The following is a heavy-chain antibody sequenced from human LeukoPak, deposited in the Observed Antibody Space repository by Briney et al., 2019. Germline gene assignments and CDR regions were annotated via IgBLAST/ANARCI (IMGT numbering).Heavy chain of an antibody. J-gene: IGHJ4*02. Sequence: GGSLRLSCAASGFTFSSYWMSWVRQAPGKGLEWVANIEQDGSEKYYVDSVKGRFTISRDNAKNSLYLQMNSLRAEDTAVYYCARGGDTMVRGVTDYWGQGTLVTVSS. D-gene: IGHD3-10*01. CDR1: GFTFSSYW. CDR2: IEQDGSEK. V-gene: IGHV3-7*01. CDR3: ARGGDTMVRGVTDY.